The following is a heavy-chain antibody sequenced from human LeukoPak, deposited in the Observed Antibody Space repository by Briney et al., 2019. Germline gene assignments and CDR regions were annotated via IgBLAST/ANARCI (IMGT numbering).Heavy chain of an antibody. CDR3: AREVNIVVVTAQGYFQH. CDR2: IYYSGNT. CDR1: GGSISSSSYY. D-gene: IGHD2-21*02. Sequence: SETLSLTCTVSGGSISSSSYYWGWIRQPPGKGLEWIGSIYYSGNTYYNPSLKSRVTISVDTSKNQFSLKLSSVTAADTAVYYCAREVNIVVVTAQGYFQHWGQGTLVTVSS. J-gene: IGHJ1*01. V-gene: IGHV4-39*07.